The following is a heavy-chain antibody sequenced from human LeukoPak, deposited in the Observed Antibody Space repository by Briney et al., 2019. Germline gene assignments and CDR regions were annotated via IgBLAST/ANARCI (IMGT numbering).Heavy chain of an antibody. Sequence: ASVKVSCKASGYTFTSYGISWVRQAPGQGLEWMGWISAYNGNTNYAQKLQGRVTMTTDTSTSTAYMELRSLRSDDTAVYYCARVWYQLLVVAGSSLWDIWGQGTMVTVSS. J-gene: IGHJ3*02. V-gene: IGHV1-18*01. CDR1: GYTFTSYG. CDR3: ARVWYQLLVVAGSSLWDI. CDR2: ISAYNGNT. D-gene: IGHD2-2*01.